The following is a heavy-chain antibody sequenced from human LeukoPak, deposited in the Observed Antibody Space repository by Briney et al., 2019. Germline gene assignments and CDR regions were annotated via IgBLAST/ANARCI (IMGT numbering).Heavy chain of an antibody. CDR2: ISSSGSPI. CDR3: ARERTTVIHDAFDI. D-gene: IGHD4-17*01. Sequence: GGFLRLSCAASGFTFSDYYMNWIRQAPGKGLEWVSYISSSGSPIYYADSVKGRFTISRDNAKNSLYLQMNSLRAEDTAVYYCARERTTVIHDAFDIWGQGTMVTVSS. V-gene: IGHV3-11*01. J-gene: IGHJ3*02. CDR1: GFTFSDYY.